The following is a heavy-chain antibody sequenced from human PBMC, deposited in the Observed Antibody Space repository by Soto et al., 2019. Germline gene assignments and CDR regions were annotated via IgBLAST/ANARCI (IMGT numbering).Heavy chain of an antibody. Sequence: QVQLVDSGGGVVRHGASLRLSCAAFANYAMHWVRQAPGQGLEWVAAIWFDGTSKGYADSVKGRFTISRDNAANRLYLQMDSLRVEDTALYYCATGSIALDNWGQGTLVTVSS. CDR2: IWFDGTSK. D-gene: IGHD6-13*01. CDR1: FANYA. J-gene: IGHJ4*02. V-gene: IGHV3-33*03. CDR3: ATGSIALDN.